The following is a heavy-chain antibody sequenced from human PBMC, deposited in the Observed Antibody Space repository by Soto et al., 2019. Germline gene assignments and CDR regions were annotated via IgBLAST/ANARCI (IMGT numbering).Heavy chain of an antibody. Sequence: QVQLVESGGGLVKPGGSLRLSCAVSGFTFNDYYMSWIRQAPGKGLEWISYISGGGSTTYHADSVRGRSTISRDNAKNSLFLQMNSLRVEDTAVYYCAREVRTSGWFRRLDSWGQGILVTVSS. V-gene: IGHV3-11*01. CDR2: ISGGGSTT. J-gene: IGHJ4*02. CDR1: GFTFNDYY. D-gene: IGHD6-19*01. CDR3: AREVRTSGWFRRLDS.